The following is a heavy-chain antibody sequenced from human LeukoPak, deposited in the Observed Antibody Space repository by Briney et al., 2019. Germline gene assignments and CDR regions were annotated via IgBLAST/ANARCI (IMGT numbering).Heavy chain of an antibody. J-gene: IGHJ4*02. CDR3: ARDFPSGSYSDFDY. Sequence: GGSLRLSCAASGFTFSSYSMNWVRQAPGKGLEWVSSISSSSSYIYYADSVKGRFTISRDNAKNSLYLQMNSLRAEDTAVYYCARDFPSGSYSDFDYWGQGTLVTVSS. D-gene: IGHD1-26*01. V-gene: IGHV3-21*01. CDR1: GFTFSSYS. CDR2: ISSSSSYI.